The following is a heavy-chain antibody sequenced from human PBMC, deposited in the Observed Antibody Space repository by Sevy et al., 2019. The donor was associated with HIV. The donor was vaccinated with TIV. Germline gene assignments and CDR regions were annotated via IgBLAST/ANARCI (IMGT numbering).Heavy chain of an antibody. V-gene: IGHV3-23*01. CDR2: VSGSGDKT. D-gene: IGHD4-17*01. CDR3: AYSDWPIDY. J-gene: IGHJ4*02. Sequence: GGSLRLSCAASGFTFSSYAMSWVRQAPGKGLEWVSTVSGSGDKTYYADSVKGRFTISRDNSKSTLFLQMNSLRAEDTAVYYCAYSDWPIDYWGQGTLVTVST. CDR1: GFTFSSYA.